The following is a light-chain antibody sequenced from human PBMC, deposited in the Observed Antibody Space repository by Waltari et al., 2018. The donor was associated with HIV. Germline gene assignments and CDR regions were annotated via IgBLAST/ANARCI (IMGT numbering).Light chain of an antibody. CDR3: QSYDTRSSGFLV. Sequence: QSVLTQPPSVSGAPGQPVTIPCTGSSSNIGANYAVHWYQQLPGAAPKVLVYGNIYRPPGVPDRFSGSKSGTSASLAITGLQADDEGYYYCQSYDTRSSGFLVFGGGTKVTVL. V-gene: IGLV1-40*01. J-gene: IGLJ3*02. CDR1: SSNIGANYA. CDR2: GNI.